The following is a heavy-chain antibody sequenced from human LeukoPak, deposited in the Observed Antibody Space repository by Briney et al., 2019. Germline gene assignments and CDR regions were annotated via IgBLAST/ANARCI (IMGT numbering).Heavy chain of an antibody. CDR1: GFTFSSYA. CDR2: ISYDGSNK. V-gene: IGHV3-30*01. J-gene: IGHJ4*02. CDR3: ARDGARTTVTTRASYYFDY. Sequence: GGPLRLSCAASGFTFSSYAMHWVRQAPGKGLEWVAVISYDGSNKYYADSVKGRFTISRDNSKNTLYLQMNSLRAEGTAVYYCARDGARTTVTTRASYYFDYWGQGTLVTVSS. D-gene: IGHD4-17*01.